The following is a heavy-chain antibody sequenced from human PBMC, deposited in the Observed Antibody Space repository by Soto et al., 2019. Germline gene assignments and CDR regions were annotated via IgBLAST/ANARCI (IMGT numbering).Heavy chain of an antibody. CDR2: ISPKSGGA. CDR3: ARDRRYSYGNNRFDP. J-gene: IGHJ5*02. CDR1: GYTFSDYY. V-gene: IGHV1-2*04. Sequence: ASVKVSCKAGGYTFSDYYIQWVRQAPGQGLEYMGWISPKSGGAAYAQKFQGWVTMTRDTSISTAYMELSRLRSDDTAVYYCARDRRYSYGNNRFDPWGQGTLVTVSS. D-gene: IGHD5-18*01.